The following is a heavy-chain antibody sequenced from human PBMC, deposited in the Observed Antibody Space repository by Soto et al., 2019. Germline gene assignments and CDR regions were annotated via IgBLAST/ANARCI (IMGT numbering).Heavy chain of an antibody. CDR1: RFTFSSYG. V-gene: IGHV3-30*18. Sequence: QEQLVESGGGVVQPGRSLRLSCAASRFTFSSYGMHWVRQAPGKELEWVAVVSYDGSKMYYADSVKGRFTISRDNSKNTLYLQMNSLRAEDTAVYFCAKDIALVRGVIIGMDVWGQGTTVTVSS. CDR2: VSYDGSKM. CDR3: AKDIALVRGVIIGMDV. J-gene: IGHJ6*02. D-gene: IGHD3-10*01.